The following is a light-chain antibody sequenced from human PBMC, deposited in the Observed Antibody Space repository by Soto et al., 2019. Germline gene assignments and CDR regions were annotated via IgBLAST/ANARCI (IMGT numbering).Light chain of an antibody. CDR3: AAWDDSLNGRV. CDR1: SSNIGSNT. Sequence: QSVLTQPPSASGTPGQTVTISCSGSSSNIGSNTVSWYQQLPGTAPKLLIYGNNQRPSGVPDRFSGSKSGTSASLAISGLQSEDEADYFCAAWDDSLNGRVFGGGTKLTVL. J-gene: IGLJ3*02. V-gene: IGLV1-44*01. CDR2: GNN.